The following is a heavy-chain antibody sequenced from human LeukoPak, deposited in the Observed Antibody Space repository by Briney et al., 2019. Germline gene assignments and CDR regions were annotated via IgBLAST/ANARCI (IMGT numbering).Heavy chain of an antibody. D-gene: IGHD2-15*01. J-gene: IGHJ4*02. V-gene: IGHV3-23*01. CDR1: GFTFSSYS. CDR2: ISGSGGST. CDR3: AKEPVGYCSGGSCYHGH. Sequence: GGSLRLSCAASGFTFSSYSMNWVRQAPGKGLEWVSAISGSGGSTYYADSVKGRFTISRDNSKNTLYLQMNSLRAEDTAVYYCAKEPVGYCSGGSCYHGHWGQGTLVTVSS.